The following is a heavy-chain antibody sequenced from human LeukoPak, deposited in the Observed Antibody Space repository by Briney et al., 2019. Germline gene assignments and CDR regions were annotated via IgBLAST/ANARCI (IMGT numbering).Heavy chain of an antibody. CDR1: GDSVSSNSAA. CDR3: AREKEKGLVFYLFDY. Sequence: ASQTLSLTCAISGDSVSSNSAAWNWIRQSPSRGLEWLVRTYYRSKWYNDYAVSVKSRITINPDTSKNQFSLQLNSVTPEDTAVHYCAREKEKGLVFYLFDYWGQGTLVTVSS. J-gene: IGHJ4*02. CDR2: TYYRSKWYN. D-gene: IGHD6-19*01. V-gene: IGHV6-1*01.